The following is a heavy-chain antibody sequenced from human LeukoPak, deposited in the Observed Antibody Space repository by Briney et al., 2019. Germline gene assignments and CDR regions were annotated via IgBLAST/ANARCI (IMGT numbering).Heavy chain of an antibody. CDR1: GGSISSYY. CDR3: ARLESGSYSYFDY. CDR2: IYYSGST. D-gene: IGHD1-26*01. J-gene: IGHJ4*02. V-gene: IGHV4-59*01. Sequence: SETLSLTCTVSGGSISSYYWSWIRQPPGKGLEWIGYIYYSGSTNYNPSFKSRVTISVDTSKNQFSLKLSSVTAADTAVYYCARLESGSYSYFDYWGQGTLVTVSS.